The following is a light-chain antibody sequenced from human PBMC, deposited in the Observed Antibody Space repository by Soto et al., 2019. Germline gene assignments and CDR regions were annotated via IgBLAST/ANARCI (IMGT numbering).Light chain of an antibody. Sequence: DIVMTQSPDSLAVSLGERATINCKSSQSVLYSSNNLNYLAWYQQKPGQPPKLLIYWASTRESGVPDRFSGSGSATDFTLTISSLQAEDVAVYYCQQYYSTPSFGQGTKLEIK. CDR1: QSVLYSSNNLNY. J-gene: IGKJ2*01. CDR3: QQYYSTPS. CDR2: WAS. V-gene: IGKV4-1*01.